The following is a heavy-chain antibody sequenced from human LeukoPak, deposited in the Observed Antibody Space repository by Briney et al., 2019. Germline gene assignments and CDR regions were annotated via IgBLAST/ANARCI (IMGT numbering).Heavy chain of an antibody. CDR2: IYTSGSP. CDR3: ARLSSSWYQDWYFDL. V-gene: IGHV4-4*07. J-gene: IGHJ2*01. D-gene: IGHD6-13*01. CDR1: GGSISSYD. Sequence: SETLSLTCTVSGGSISSYDWSWVRQPAGKGLEWIGRIYTSGSPNYNPSLKSRVTMSVDTSKNQFSLKLSSVTAADTAVYYCARLSSSWYQDWYFDLWGRGTLVTVSS.